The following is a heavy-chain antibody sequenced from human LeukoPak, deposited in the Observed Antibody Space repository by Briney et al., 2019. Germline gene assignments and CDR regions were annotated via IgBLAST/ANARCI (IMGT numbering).Heavy chain of an antibody. CDR3: ARPEKPYSSSARYFDY. CDR2: IIPIFGTA. J-gene: IGHJ4*02. Sequence: SVKVSCKASGGTFSSYAISWVRQAPGQGLEWMGGIIPIFGTANYAQKFQGRVTITADESTSTAYMELSSLRSKDTAVYYCARPEKPYSSSARYFDYWGQGTLVTVSS. D-gene: IGHD6-6*01. V-gene: IGHV1-69*13. CDR1: GGTFSSYA.